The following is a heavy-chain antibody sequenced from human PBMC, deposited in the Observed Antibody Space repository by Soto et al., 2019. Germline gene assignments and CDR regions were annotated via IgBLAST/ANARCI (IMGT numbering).Heavy chain of an antibody. J-gene: IGHJ4*02. CDR1: GFTFTRYS. Sequence: PGGSLRLSCAASGFTFTRYSMNWVRQAPGKGLEWVSSISSTTNYIYYGDSMKGRFTISRHNAKNSLYLEMNSLRAEDTAVYYCARESEAVTSIFDYWGQGTLVTVSS. V-gene: IGHV3-21*06. CDR3: ARESEAVTSIFDY. CDR2: ISSTTNYI.